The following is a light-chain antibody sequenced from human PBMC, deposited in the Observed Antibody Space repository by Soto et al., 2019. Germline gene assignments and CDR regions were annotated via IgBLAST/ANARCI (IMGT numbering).Light chain of an antibody. J-gene: IGLJ1*01. CDR3: GSNVGRNTYV. CDR1: SSDVGTYNL. Sequence: QSALTQPASVSGSPGQSITISCTGTSSDVGTYNLVSWYQQHPGKVPKLIIYEVFKRPSGISNRFSGSKSGNTASLTISGLQAEDEAVYQCGSNVGRNTYVFGTGTKLTVL. CDR2: EVF. V-gene: IGLV2-23*02.